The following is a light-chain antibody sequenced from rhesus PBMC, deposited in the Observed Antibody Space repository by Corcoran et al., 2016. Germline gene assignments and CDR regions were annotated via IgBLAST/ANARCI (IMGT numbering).Light chain of an antibody. Sequence: DIVMTQTPLSLPVTPGEPASISCRSSQSLLDSEDGNTYLDWYLQKPGQSPQLLIYEVSNRASGVPDRFSGSGSDTDLTLKSSRVEAEDVGVYYCMQALEFPTFGQGTKVEIK. CDR2: EVS. V-gene: IGKV2-104*02. J-gene: IGKJ1*01. CDR3: MQALEFPT. CDR1: QSLLDSEDGNTY.